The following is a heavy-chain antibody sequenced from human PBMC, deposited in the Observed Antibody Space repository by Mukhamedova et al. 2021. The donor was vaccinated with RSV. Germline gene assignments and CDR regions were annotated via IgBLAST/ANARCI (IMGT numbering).Heavy chain of an antibody. CDR3: AKAYAWGATLMFYFDF. D-gene: IGHD2-8*01. CDR2: ISGSGSSP. V-gene: IGHV3-23*01. Sequence: VSAISGSGSSPYYADSVKGRFTISRDNSKNTLYLQMSSLRVEDTAVYFCAKAYAWGATLMFYFDFWGQGTLVTVSS. J-gene: IGHJ4*02.